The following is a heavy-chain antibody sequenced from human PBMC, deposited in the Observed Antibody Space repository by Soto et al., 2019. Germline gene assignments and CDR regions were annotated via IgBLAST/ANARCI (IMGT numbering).Heavy chain of an antibody. CDR1: GYRFTSYW. D-gene: IGHD5-18*01. Sequence: PGEAQKISCAGSGYRFTSYWIGWVRQMPGKGLEWMGIIYPGDSDTRYSPSFQGQVTISADKSISTACLQWSSLKASDTAMYYCARTESGYSYSFADVWGQGTTVTVSS. J-gene: IGHJ6*02. V-gene: IGHV5-51*01. CDR3: ARTESGYSYSFADV. CDR2: IYPGDSDT.